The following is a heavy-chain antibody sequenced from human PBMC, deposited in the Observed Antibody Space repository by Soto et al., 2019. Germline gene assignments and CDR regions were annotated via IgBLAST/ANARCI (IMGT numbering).Heavy chain of an antibody. CDR1: GFSFGSYG. V-gene: IGHV3-7*03. CDR3: AGGTGWLIDY. Sequence: EVQLVESGGGLVQPGGSLRLSCAASGFSFGSYGMNWVRHAPGKGLEWVAIIKKDGSERYYVDSVEGRFIICRDNVKNSLYLEMNSPRAEDTAVYYCAGGTGWLIDYWGRGTLVIVSS. J-gene: IGHJ4*02. D-gene: IGHD3-22*01. CDR2: IKKDGSER.